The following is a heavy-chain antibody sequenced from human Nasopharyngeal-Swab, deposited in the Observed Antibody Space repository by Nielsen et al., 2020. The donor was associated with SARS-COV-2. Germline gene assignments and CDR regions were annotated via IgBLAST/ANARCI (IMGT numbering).Heavy chain of an antibody. D-gene: IGHD4-17*01. J-gene: IGHJ6*02. CDR1: GFTFSSYS. V-gene: IGHV3-21*01. CDR3: ARVGDYGDYYYYGMDV. Sequence: GGSLRLSCAASGFTFSSYSMNWVRQAPGKGLEWVSFISSSSSYIYYADSVKGRFTISRDNAKNSLYLQMNSLRAEDTAVYYCARVGDYGDYYYYGMDVWGQGTTVTVSS. CDR2: ISSSSSYI.